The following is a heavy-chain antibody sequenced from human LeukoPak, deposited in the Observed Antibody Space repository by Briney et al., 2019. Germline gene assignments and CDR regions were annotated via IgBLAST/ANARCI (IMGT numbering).Heavy chain of an antibody. Sequence: SQTLSLTCTVSGGSISSGSYYWSWIRQPAGKGLEWIGRIYTSGSTNYNPSLKSRVTISVDTSKNQFSPKLSSVTAADTAVYYCARGHGGLFDYWGQGTLVTVSS. V-gene: IGHV4-61*02. J-gene: IGHJ4*02. D-gene: IGHD4-23*01. CDR3: ARGHGGLFDY. CDR1: GGSISSGSYY. CDR2: IYTSGST.